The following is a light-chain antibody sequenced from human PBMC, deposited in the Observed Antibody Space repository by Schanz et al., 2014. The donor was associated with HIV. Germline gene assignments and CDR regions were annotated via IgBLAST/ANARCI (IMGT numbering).Light chain of an antibody. Sequence: QSVLTQPPSASGTPGQRVTISCSASSSTIGTNAVNWYQQSPGTAPKLLIYNTYHRPSGVPDRFSGSESGTSASLAISGLQSEDEADYYCAGWDDSLNGWVFGGGTKVTV. CDR2: NTY. CDR3: AGWDDSLNGWV. CDR1: SSTIGTNA. J-gene: IGLJ3*02. V-gene: IGLV1-44*01.